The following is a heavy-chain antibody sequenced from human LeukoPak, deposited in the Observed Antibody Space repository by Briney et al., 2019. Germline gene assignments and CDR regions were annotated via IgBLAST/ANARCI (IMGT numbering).Heavy chain of an antibody. Sequence: SETLSLTCTVSGGSISSGDYYWRWIRQPPGKGLEWIGYIYYSGSTYYNPSLKSRVTISVDTSKNQFSLKLSSVTAADTAVYYCAREITAAGKNWFDPWGQGTLVTVSS. CDR3: AREITAAGKNWFDP. D-gene: IGHD6-13*01. V-gene: IGHV4-30-4*01. J-gene: IGHJ5*02. CDR1: GGSISSGDYY. CDR2: IYYSGST.